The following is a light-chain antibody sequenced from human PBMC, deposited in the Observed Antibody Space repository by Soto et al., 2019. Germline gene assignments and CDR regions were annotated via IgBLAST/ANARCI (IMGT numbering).Light chain of an antibody. CDR1: QSISSW. CDR3: PHYDRYPVT. J-gene: IGKJ4*01. V-gene: IGKV1-5*03. CDR2: KAS. Sequence: DSQMTQSPSTLAASVGDRVTITCRASQSISSWLAWYQQKPGKAPKLLIYKASLSQSGVPSRFSGSGSGTEFTLTISSLQPEDFATYYCPHYDRYPVTFGGRSKVDIK.